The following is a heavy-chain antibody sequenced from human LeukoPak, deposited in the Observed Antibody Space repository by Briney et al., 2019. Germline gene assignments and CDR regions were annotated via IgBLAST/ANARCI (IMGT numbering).Heavy chain of an antibody. D-gene: IGHD5-12*01. CDR1: GDSISSGSYY. CDR3: ARVVATIIYYYYYYMDV. V-gene: IGHV4-61*02. Sequence: PSQTLSLTCSVSGDSISSGSYYWSWIRQPAGKGLEWIGRIYTSGSTNYIPSLKSRLTISVDTSKNQFSLRLSSVTAADTAVYYCARVVATIIYYYYYYMDVWGKGTTVTVSS. J-gene: IGHJ6*03. CDR2: IYTSGST.